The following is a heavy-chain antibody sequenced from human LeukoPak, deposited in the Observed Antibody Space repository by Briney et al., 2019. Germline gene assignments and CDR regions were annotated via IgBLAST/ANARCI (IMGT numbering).Heavy chain of an antibody. CDR2: IYGGDNR. V-gene: IGHV3-53*01. D-gene: IGHD2-2*01. CDR3: ARGPTVSSTWDY. Sequence: GGSLRLSCAASGFTFSSAYVSWVRQAPGKGLEWVSSIYGGDNREYSDSVKGRFTISRDDTKNTVSLQMSSLRVEDTAVYYCARGPTVSSTWDYWGQGTLVTVSP. J-gene: IGHJ4*02. CDR1: GFTFSSAY.